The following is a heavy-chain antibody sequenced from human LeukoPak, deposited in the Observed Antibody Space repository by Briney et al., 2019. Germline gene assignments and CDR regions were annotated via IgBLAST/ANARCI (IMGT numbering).Heavy chain of an antibody. J-gene: IGHJ5*02. D-gene: IGHD2-15*01. CDR1: GYTFTRYY. CDR2: INPNSGGT. Sequence: GASVKVSCKASGYTFTRYYMHWVRQAPGQGLEWMGWINPNSGGTNYAQKVQGRVTMTRDTSISTAYMELSRLRSDDTAVYYCARDAGYCSGGSCYPPGLGWFDHWGQGTLVTVSS. CDR3: ARDAGYCSGGSCYPPGLGWFDH. V-gene: IGHV1-2*02.